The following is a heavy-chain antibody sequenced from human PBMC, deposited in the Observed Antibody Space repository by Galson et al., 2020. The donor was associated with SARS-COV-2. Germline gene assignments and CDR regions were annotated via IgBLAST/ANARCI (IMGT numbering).Heavy chain of an antibody. D-gene: IGHD2-21*01. CDR2: ISYDGSNK. Sequence: TGGSLRLSCAASGFTFSSYAMHWVRQAPGKGLEWVAVISYDGSNKYYADSVKGRFTISRDNSKNTLYLQMNSLRAEDTAVYYCAGWLLPSYGMDVWGQGTTVTVSS. J-gene: IGHJ6*02. CDR3: AGWLLPSYGMDV. CDR1: GFTFSSYA. V-gene: IGHV3-30*04.